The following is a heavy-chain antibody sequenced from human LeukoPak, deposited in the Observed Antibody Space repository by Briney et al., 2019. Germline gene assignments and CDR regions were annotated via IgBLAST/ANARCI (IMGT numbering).Heavy chain of an antibody. V-gene: IGHV3-66*01. CDR1: GFNVSTNY. CDR3: AYGALGY. CDR2: INSVGTT. Sequence: GGSLRLSCAVSGFNVSTNYMTWVRQAPGKGLEWVSLINSVGTTYYSDSVKGRFIISRDTSKNTFYLQMNSLRAEDTAVYYCAYGALGYWGQGTLVAVSS. J-gene: IGHJ4*02. D-gene: IGHD4-17*01.